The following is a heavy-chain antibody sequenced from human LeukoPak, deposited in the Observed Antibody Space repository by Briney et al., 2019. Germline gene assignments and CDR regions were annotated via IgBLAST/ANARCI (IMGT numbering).Heavy chain of an antibody. CDR1: GFTFSSHW. CDR3: ARGPPNYSSSGYVGDY. D-gene: IGHD6-19*01. Sequence: PGGSLRLSCAGSGFTFSSHWMHWARQAPGKGLVWVSRINSDGSSTSYAGSAKGRFTISRDNAKNTLFLQMNSLRADDTAVYYCARGPPNYSSSGYVGDYRGQGTLVTVSS. CDR2: INSDGSST. J-gene: IGHJ1*01. V-gene: IGHV3-74*01.